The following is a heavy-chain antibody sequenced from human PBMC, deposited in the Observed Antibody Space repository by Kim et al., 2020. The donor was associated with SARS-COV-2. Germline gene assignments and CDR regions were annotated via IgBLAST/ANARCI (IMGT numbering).Heavy chain of an antibody. CDR2: MNPNSGNT. CDR3: ARKGPFRSYYYYYGMDV. J-gene: IGHJ6*02. V-gene: IGHV1-8*01. D-gene: IGHD2-21*01. Sequence: ASVKVSCKASGYTFTSYDINWVRQATRQGLEWMGWMNPNSGNTGYAQKFQGRVTMTRNTSISTAYMELSSLRSEDTAVYYCARKGPFRSYYYYYGMDVWGQGTTVTVSS. CDR1: GYTFTSYD.